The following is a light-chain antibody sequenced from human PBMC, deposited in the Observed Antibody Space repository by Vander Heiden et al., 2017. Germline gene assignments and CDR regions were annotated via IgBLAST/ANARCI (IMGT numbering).Light chain of an antibody. CDR3: QQYHNWPRT. CDR2: SAS. CDR1: QSVSSN. J-gene: IGKJ1*01. Sequence: EIVMTQSPATLSVSPGGRATLSCRASQSVSSNLAWYQQRPGQAPRYLIYSASTRATGIPARFSGSWSGTEFTLTISSLQSEDFAVYYCQQYHNWPRTFGQGTKVEIK. V-gene: IGKV3-15*01.